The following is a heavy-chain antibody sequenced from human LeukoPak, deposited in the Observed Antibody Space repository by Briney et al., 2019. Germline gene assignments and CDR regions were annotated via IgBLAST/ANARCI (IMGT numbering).Heavy chain of an antibody. CDR2: ISSSSGTI. V-gene: IGHV3-48*04. CDR3: ARGGPRIAARRGFGFDY. Sequence: PGGSLRLSCAASGFTLGGYGMHWVRQAPGKGLEWVSYISSSSGTIDYADSVKGRFTISRDNAKNSLYLQMNSLRAEDTAVYYCARGGPRIAARRGFGFDYWGQGTLVTVSS. J-gene: IGHJ4*02. D-gene: IGHD6-6*01. CDR1: GFTLGGYG.